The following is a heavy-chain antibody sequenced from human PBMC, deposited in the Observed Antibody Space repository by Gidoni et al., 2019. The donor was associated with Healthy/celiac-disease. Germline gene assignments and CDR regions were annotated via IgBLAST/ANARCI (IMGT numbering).Heavy chain of an antibody. Sequence: QVQLVQSGAEVKKPGSSVKVSCKASGGTFSSYAISWVQQAPGQGLEWMGGIIPIFGTANYAQKFQGRVTITADESTSTAYMELSSLRSEDTAVYYCARAPICRHDYGDYCWFDPWGQGTLVTVSS. D-gene: IGHD4-17*01. CDR3: ARAPICRHDYGDYCWFDP. CDR1: GGTFSSYA. CDR2: IIPIFGTA. J-gene: IGHJ5*02. V-gene: IGHV1-69*01.